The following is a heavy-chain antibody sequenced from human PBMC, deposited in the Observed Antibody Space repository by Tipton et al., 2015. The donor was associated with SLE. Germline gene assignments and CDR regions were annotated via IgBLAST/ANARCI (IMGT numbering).Heavy chain of an antibody. V-gene: IGHV3-23*01. D-gene: IGHD6-19*01. CDR3: AKRSGRSGWGSPDF. J-gene: IGHJ4*02. Sequence: SLRLSCAASGFTFSSYAMDWVRQAPAKGLDWVSTIGTTGSNTYYADSVKGRFTISRDNSKNMLYLQLSSLRADDSAVYYCAKRSGRSGWGSPDFWGQGTLVTVSS. CDR1: GFTFSSYA. CDR2: IGTTGSNT.